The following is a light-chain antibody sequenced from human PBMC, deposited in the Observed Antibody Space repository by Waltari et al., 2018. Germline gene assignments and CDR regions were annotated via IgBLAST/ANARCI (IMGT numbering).Light chain of an antibody. V-gene: IGLV1-47*01. CDR1: SPNTGSNY. CDR2: RNN. J-gene: IGLJ3*02. CDR3: AAWDDSLSGWV. Sequence: QSVLTQPPSASGTPGQRVTISCSGRSPNTGSNYVYWYQQLPGTAPKLLIYRNNQRPSGVPDRFSGSKSGTSASLAISGLRSEDEADYYCAAWDDSLSGWVFGGGTKLTVL.